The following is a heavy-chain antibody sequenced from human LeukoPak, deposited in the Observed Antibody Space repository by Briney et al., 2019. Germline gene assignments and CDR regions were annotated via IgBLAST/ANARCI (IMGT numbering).Heavy chain of an antibody. CDR1: GGSFSGYY. CDR2: INHSGST. CDR3: TLRGYCSSTSCYLDWFDP. D-gene: IGHD2-2*01. Sequence: SETLSHTCAVYGGSFSGYYWSWIRQPPGKGLEWIGEINHSGSTNYNPSLKSRVTISVDTSKNQFSLKLSSVTAADTAVYYCTLRGYCSSTSCYLDWFDPWGQGTLVTVSS. V-gene: IGHV4-34*01. J-gene: IGHJ5*02.